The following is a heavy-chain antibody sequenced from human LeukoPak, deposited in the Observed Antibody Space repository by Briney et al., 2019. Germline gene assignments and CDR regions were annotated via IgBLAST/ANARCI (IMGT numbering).Heavy chain of an antibody. CDR1: GFIFTDYT. V-gene: IGHV3-64D*06. Sequence: GESLRLSCSASGFIFTDYTIHWVRQAPGKGLEYVSAITNYGDGTYYADSVKGRFTISRDNSKNTVWLQMSSLRPEDTAVYYCVKDTRDTRDDYWGQGTLVTVFS. CDR3: VKDTRDTRDDY. CDR2: ITNYGDGT. D-gene: IGHD5-24*01. J-gene: IGHJ4*02.